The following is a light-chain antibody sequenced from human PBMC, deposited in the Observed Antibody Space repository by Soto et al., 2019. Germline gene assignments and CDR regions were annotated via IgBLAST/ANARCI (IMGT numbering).Light chain of an antibody. CDR1: QSVSGSY. V-gene: IGKV3-20*01. Sequence: EIVLTQSPGTLSLSPGERATLSCRASQSVSGSYLAWYQQKPGKAPRLLIYGASSSATGIPDRFSGSGSGTDFTLTISRLEPEDFAVYYCQQYGSSLYTFGQGTKLEIK. J-gene: IGKJ2*01. CDR2: GAS. CDR3: QQYGSSLYT.